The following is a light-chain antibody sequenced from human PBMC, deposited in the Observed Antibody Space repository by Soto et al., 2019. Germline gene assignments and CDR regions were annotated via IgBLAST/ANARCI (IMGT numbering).Light chain of an antibody. V-gene: IGLV7-43*01. CDR2: STN. CDR1: TGAVTSGYY. CDR3: LLYCGGAPYV. J-gene: IGLJ1*01. Sequence: QAVVNQEPSLTVTPGGTVTLTCASSTGAVTSGYYPSWFQQKPGHAPRALIYSTNNKHSWTPARFSGSLLGGKAALTLSGVQPEDEAEYFCLLYCGGAPYVFGTGTKLTVL.